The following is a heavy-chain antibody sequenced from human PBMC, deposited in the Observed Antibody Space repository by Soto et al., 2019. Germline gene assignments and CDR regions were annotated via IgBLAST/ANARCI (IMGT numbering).Heavy chain of an antibody. D-gene: IGHD1-1*01. J-gene: IGHJ4*02. CDR3: ARGRYGDY. CDR2: ISAHNGNT. Sequence: QVHLVQSGAEVKKPGAPVKVSCKGSGYAFTTYGINWVRQAPGQGLERMGWISAHNGNTNYAQKLQGRVTVTRDTSTSTAYMKLRSLRSDDTAVYYFARGRYGDYWGQGALVTVSS. V-gene: IGHV1-18*01. CDR1: GYAFTTYG.